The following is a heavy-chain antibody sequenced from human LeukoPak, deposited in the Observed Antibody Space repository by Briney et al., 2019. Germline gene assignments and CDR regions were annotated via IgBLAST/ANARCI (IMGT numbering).Heavy chain of an antibody. V-gene: IGHV3-30*18. CDR1: GFTFSSYG. CDR3: AKLRFLEWLLDY. J-gene: IGHJ4*02. Sequence: GRSLRLSCAASGFTFSSYGMHWVRQAPGKGLEWVAVISYDGSNKYYADSVKGRFTISRDNSKNTLYLQMNSLRAEDTAVYYCAKLRFLEWLLDYWGQGTLVTVSS. CDR2: ISYDGSNK. D-gene: IGHD3-3*01.